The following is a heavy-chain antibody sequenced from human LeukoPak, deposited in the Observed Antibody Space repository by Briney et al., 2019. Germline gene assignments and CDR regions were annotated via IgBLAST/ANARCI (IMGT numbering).Heavy chain of an antibody. D-gene: IGHD3-3*01. Sequence: PSETLSLTCTVSGGSISSYYWSWIRQPPGKGLEWIGYIYYSGSTNYNPSLKSRVTISVDTSKNQFSLKLSSVTAADTAVYYCARGIGYDFWSGYSRGVYFDYWGQGTLVTVSS. CDR3: ARGIGYDFWSGYSRGVYFDY. J-gene: IGHJ4*02. CDR1: GGSISSYY. V-gene: IGHV4-59*01. CDR2: IYYSGST.